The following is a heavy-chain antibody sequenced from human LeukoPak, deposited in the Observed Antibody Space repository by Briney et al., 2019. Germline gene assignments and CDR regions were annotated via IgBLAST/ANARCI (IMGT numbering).Heavy chain of an antibody. Sequence: GGSLRLSCAASGFTFSSSDMSWIRQAPGSGLEWVSYIRHSDSTTYYAGSVMGRFTISRDNAKNTLYLQMNSLSAEDTAVYYCANRGNPTVGHHYLDVWGKGTTVSVTS. CDR1: GFTFSSSD. J-gene: IGHJ6*03. CDR3: ANRGNPTVGHHYLDV. V-gene: IGHV3-23*05. CDR2: IRHSDSTT. D-gene: IGHD1-1*01.